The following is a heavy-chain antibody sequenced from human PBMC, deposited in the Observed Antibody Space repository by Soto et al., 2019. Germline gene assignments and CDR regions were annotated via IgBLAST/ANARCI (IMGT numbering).Heavy chain of an antibody. CDR3: ARDMSGGTYNYYYGMDV. V-gene: IGHV3-23*01. CDR2: VSGSGGGT. CDR1: GFSFNNYA. Sequence: GGSLRLSCAASGFSFNNYAMSWVRQAPGKGLEWVSSVSGSGGGTYYADSVKGRFTISRDNSKNTLYLQMNSLRADDTAVYYCARDMSGGTYNYYYGMDVWGQGTTVTVSS. J-gene: IGHJ6*02. D-gene: IGHD1-26*01.